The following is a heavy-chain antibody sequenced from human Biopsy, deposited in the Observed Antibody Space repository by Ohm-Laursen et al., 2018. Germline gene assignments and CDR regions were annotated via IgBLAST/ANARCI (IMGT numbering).Heavy chain of an antibody. Sequence: GTLSLTWTVSGGSFTGHYWSWIRQPPGKGLEWIGHISYTGYTSYNASLKSRVTISVDTSRNHFSLRLSSLTAADTAVYYCARDSGILNYGNFKYYHYYGMDVWGQGTKVTVSS. D-gene: IGHD4-11*01. CDR3: ARDSGILNYGNFKYYHYYGMDV. CDR2: ISYTGYT. J-gene: IGHJ6*02. V-gene: IGHV4-59*11. CDR1: GGSFTGHY.